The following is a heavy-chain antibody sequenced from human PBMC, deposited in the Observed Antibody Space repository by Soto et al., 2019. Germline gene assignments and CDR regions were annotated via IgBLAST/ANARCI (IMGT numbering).Heavy chain of an antibody. CDR1: GFTFSSYA. CDR3: ARELGDYGDIDY. J-gene: IGHJ4*02. CDR2: ISYDGSNK. Sequence: QVQLVESGGGVVQPGRSLRLSCAASGFTFSSYAMHWVRQAPGKGLEWVAVISYDGSNKYYADSVKGRFTISRDNSKNTLYLQMNSLRAEDTAGYYCARELGDYGDIDYWGQGTLVTVSS. V-gene: IGHV3-30-3*01. D-gene: IGHD4-17*01.